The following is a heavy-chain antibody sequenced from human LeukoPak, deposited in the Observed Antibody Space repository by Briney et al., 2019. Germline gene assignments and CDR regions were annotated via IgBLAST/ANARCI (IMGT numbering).Heavy chain of an antibody. J-gene: IGHJ6*03. D-gene: IGHD3-9*01. CDR3: ARGAYYDILTGYSELYYYYYMDV. Sequence: GASVKVSCKASGGTFSSYAISWVRQAPGQGLEWMGGIIPIFGTANYAQKFQGRVTITADKSTSTAYMELSSLRSEDTAVYYCARGAYYDILTGYSELYYYYYMDVWGKGTTVTVSS. CDR1: GGTFSSYA. V-gene: IGHV1-69*06. CDR2: IIPIFGTA.